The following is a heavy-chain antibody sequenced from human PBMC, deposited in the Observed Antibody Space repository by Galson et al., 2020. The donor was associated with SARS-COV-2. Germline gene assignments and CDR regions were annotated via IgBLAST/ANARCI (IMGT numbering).Heavy chain of an antibody. J-gene: IGHJ3*02. Sequence: SETLSLTCTVSGYSVSSGYYWGWIRQPPGKGLEWIGTIYHSGSTYYTPSLQSRITISLDSSKNEFSLKLSSVTAADTAVYYCARRYFASGSYHDAFDIWGQGTMVTVSS. CDR2: IYHSGST. V-gene: IGHV4-38-2*02. D-gene: IGHD3-10*01. CDR3: ARRYFASGSYHDAFDI. CDR1: GYSVSSGYY.